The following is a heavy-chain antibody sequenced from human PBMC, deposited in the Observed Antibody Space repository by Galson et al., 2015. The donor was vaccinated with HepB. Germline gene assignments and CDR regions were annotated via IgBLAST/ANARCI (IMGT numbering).Heavy chain of an antibody. Sequence: SLRLSCAASGFTFSSYSMNWVRQAPGKGLEWVSSISSSSSYIYYADSVKGRFTISRDNAKNSLYLQMNSLRAEDTTVYYCARAFITMFPPVIWGQGTMVTVSS. CDR1: GFTFSSYS. J-gene: IGHJ3*02. CDR3: ARAFITMFPPVI. CDR2: ISSSSSYI. V-gene: IGHV3-21*01. D-gene: IGHD3-10*02.